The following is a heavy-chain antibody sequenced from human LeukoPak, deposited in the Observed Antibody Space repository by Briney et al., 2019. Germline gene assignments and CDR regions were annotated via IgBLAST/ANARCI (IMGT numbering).Heavy chain of an antibody. V-gene: IGHV1-2*02. CDR2: INPNNGGP. Sequence: ASVKVSCKASGYTFTSYGISWVRQAPGQGLEWMGWINPNNGGPNYAQKFQGRVTMTRDTSISTAYMELRRLRSDDTAVYSCARGSTTVIDQGDAFDIWGQGTMVTVSS. CDR3: ARGSTTVIDQGDAFDI. CDR1: GYTFTSYG. J-gene: IGHJ3*02. D-gene: IGHD3-22*01.